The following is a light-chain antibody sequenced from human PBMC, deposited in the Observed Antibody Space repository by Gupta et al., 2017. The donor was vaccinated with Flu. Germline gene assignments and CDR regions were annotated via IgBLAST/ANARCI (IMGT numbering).Light chain of an antibody. Sequence: SMGERAGINCGSSQPSLYRSNNKNYLAWYQQKPGQPPKLLIYWTSTRESGVPDRFSGSGSGTSFTLTISSLQAEDVAVYYCQQQDTTPYTFGQGTKMEIK. V-gene: IGKV4-1*01. J-gene: IGKJ2*01. CDR1: QPSLYRSNNKNY. CDR2: WTS. CDR3: QQQDTTPYT.